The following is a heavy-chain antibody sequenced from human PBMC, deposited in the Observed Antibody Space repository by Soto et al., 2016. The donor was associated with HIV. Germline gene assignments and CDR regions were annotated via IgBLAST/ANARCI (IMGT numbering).Heavy chain of an antibody. CDR1: GGTFSSYA. Sequence: QVQLVQSGAEVKKPGSSVKVSCKASGGTFSSYAINWVRQAPGQGLEWMGGIIPIFDTANYAQKFQGRVTITADESTSTAYMELSSLRSEDTAAYYCARESVTISSGSPELGSDPVGQGTLVTVSA. D-gene: IGHD3-10*01. CDR2: IIPIFDTA. V-gene: IGHV1-69*01. J-gene: IGHJ5*02. CDR3: ARESVTISSGSPELGSDP.